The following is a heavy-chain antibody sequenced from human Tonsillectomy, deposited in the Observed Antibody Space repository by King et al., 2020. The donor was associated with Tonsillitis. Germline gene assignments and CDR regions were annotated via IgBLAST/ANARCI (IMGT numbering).Heavy chain of an antibody. CDR3: ARGSGYCSGGSCKIDS. CDR1: GGSISSSNYY. Sequence: LQLQESGPGLVKPSETLSLTCTVTGGSISSSNYYWGWIRQPPGKGLEWIGSIYYSGSTYYNPSLKSRITISVDTSKNQFSLTLKSVTAADTAVYYCARGSGYCSGGSCKIDSWGQGTLVTVSS. CDR2: IYYSGST. D-gene: IGHD2-15*01. J-gene: IGHJ4*02. V-gene: IGHV4-39*07.